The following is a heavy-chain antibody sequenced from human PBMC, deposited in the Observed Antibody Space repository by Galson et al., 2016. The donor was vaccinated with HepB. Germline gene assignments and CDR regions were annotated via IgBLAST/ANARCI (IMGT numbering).Heavy chain of an antibody. CDR3: AKGTTARYYPDS. V-gene: IGHV3-9*01. J-gene: IGHJ4*02. D-gene: IGHD1-14*01. CDR1: GYKFDDYA. CDR2: VSWNSGTI. Sequence: SLRLSCAGTGYKFDDYAMHWVRQAPGKGLEWVSGVSWNSGTIAYSDSVRGRFTILRDNAKNSLYLRMNSLRIEDTALYYCAKGTTARYYPDSWGQGTLVVVSS.